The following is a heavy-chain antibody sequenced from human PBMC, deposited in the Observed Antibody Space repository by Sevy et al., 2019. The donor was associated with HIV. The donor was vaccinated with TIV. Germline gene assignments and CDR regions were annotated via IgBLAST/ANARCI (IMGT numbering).Heavy chain of an antibody. J-gene: IGHJ5*02. CDR2: ISSSGSTI. Sequence: GGSLRLSCAASGFTFSSYEMNWVRQAPGKGLEWVSYISSSGSTIYYADSVKGRFTISRDNAKNSLYLQMNSLRAEDTDVYYCARDIFPMTPGGWFDPWGQGTLVTVSS. CDR1: GFTFSSYE. CDR3: ARDIFPMTPGGWFDP. D-gene: IGHD2-21*01. V-gene: IGHV3-48*03.